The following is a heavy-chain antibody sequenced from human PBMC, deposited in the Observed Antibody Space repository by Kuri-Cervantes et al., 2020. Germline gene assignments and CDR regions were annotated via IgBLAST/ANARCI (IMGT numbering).Heavy chain of an antibody. CDR2: ISAYNGDT. D-gene: IGHD4-17*01. CDR3: ARDPYGDYPWFDP. Sequence: ASVKVSCKASGYTFTSYGISWVRQAPGQGLEWMGWISAYNGDTNYAQKLQGRVTMTTDTSTSTVYMELSSLRSEDTAVYYCARDPYGDYPWFDPWGQGTLVTVSS. CDR1: GYTFTSYG. J-gene: IGHJ5*02. V-gene: IGHV1-18*01.